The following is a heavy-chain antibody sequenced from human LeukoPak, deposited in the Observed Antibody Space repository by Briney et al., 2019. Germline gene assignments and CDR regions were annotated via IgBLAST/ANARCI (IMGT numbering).Heavy chain of an antibody. CDR2: IKPDGSAQ. Sequence: PGGSLRLSCATSGFTFSSNWVSWVRHVPGRGLDWVANIKPDGSAQYYAASAKGRFTVSRDNAKNSLYLQMNSLRAEDTAVYYCARERVVVTAIEDCYYGMDVWGQGTTVTVSS. V-gene: IGHV3-7*01. J-gene: IGHJ6*02. D-gene: IGHD2-21*02. CDR1: GFTFSSNW. CDR3: ARERVVVTAIEDCYYGMDV.